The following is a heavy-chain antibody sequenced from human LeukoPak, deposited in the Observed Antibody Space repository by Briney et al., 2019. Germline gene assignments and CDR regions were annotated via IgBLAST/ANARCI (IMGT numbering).Heavy chain of an antibody. CDR2: IHYSGST. CDR1: GGSLRSYSYY. CDR3: ARDRDYGDSGRASDI. J-gene: IGHJ3*02. Sequence: KPSETLSLTCTVSGGSLRSYSYYWTWIRQPPGKGLEWIVYIHYSGSTNYNPSLKSRVTISLHTSKNQFSLKLTSVTAADTAVYYCARDRDYGDSGRASDIWGQGTLVTVSS. V-gene: IGHV4-61*01. D-gene: IGHD4-17*01.